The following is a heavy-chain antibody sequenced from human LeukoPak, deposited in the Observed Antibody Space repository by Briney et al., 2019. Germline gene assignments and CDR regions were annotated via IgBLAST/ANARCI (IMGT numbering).Heavy chain of an antibody. CDR3: AKDGDSSGGYWDY. CDR2: ISGSGGST. Sequence: GGSLRLSCAASGFTFSSYAMSWVRQAPGKGLEWVSAISGSGGSTYYADSVKGRFTISRDNSKNTLYLQMNSLRAEDTAVYYCAKDGDSSGGYWDYWGQETLVTVPS. CDR1: GFTFSSYA. D-gene: IGHD6-19*01. J-gene: IGHJ4*02. V-gene: IGHV3-23*01.